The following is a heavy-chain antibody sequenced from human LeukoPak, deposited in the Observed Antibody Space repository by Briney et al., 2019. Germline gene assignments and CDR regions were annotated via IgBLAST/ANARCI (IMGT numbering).Heavy chain of an antibody. D-gene: IGHD4-23*01. Sequence: PGGSLRLSCTTSGLTFTSHGFHWLRQVVGKRLEWVAFVRNDGSDTYHANSVKGRFSISRDDSKNTLYLQMNSPRPEDTAIYYCARDRGKDYFDSWGQGTQVTVSS. CDR1: GLTFTSHG. V-gene: IGHV3-30*02. CDR3: ARDRGKDYFDS. CDR2: VRNDGSDT. J-gene: IGHJ4*02.